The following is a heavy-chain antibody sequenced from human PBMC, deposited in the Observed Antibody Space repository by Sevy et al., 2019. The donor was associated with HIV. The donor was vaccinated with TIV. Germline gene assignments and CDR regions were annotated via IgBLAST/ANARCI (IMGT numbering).Heavy chain of an antibody. J-gene: IGHJ6*03. V-gene: IGHV3-33*01. CDR3: ARDRYYGSGSYSDYYYYMDV. D-gene: IGHD3-10*01. Sequence: GGSLRLSCAASGFTFSSYGMHWVRQAPGKGLEWVAVIWYDGSNKYYADSVKARFTISRDNSKNTLYLQMNSLRAEDTAVYYCARDRYYGSGSYSDYYYYMDVWGKGTTVTVSS. CDR1: GFTFSSYG. CDR2: IWYDGSNK.